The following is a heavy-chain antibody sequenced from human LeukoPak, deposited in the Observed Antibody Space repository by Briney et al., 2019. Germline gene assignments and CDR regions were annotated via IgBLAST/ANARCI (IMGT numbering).Heavy chain of an antibody. V-gene: IGHV4-38-2*02. CDR2: ISDSGSA. Sequence: SETLSLTCTVSGSSMSSDYYWGWIRQPPGKGLEWIGSISDSGSAYYNPSLKSRVVISVDPSKKQFSLKLSSVTAADTAVYYCARGHSSSWYDYWGQGTLVTVSS. CDR1: GSSMSSDYY. CDR3: ARGHSSSWYDY. J-gene: IGHJ4*02. D-gene: IGHD6-13*01.